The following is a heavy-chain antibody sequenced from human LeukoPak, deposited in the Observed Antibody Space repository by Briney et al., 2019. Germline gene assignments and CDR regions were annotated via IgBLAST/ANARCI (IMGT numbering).Heavy chain of an antibody. CDR3: AKELLWFGELLSDDAFDI. J-gene: IGHJ3*02. V-gene: IGHV3-23*01. CDR2: ISGSGGST. CDR1: GFTFSSYA. D-gene: IGHD3-10*01. Sequence: PGGSLRLSCAASGFTFSSYAMSWVRQAPGKGLEWVSAISGSGGSTYYADSVKGRFTISRDNSKNTLCLQMNSLRVEDTAVYYCAKELLWFGELLSDDAFDIWGQGTMVTVSS.